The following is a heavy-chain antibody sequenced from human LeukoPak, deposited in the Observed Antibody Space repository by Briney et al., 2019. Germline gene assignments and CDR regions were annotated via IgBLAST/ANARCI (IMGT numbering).Heavy chain of an antibody. CDR3: ATTKSGWYYSDY. CDR1: GGTMRSYY. Sequence: SETLSLTCTASGGTMRSYYWSWIRQPPGKGLELIGYVYYSGTANYNPSLESRVTILVDTSKNQFSLNLSSVIAADTAVYYCATTKSGWYYSDYWGQGTLVSVSS. CDR2: VYYSGTA. D-gene: IGHD6-19*01. J-gene: IGHJ4*02. V-gene: IGHV4-59*08.